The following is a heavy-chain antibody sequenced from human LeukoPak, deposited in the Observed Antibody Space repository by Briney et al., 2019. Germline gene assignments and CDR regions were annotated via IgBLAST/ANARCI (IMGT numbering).Heavy chain of an antibody. CDR3: AKWGCSGGSCYPFDY. CDR1: GGSISNSAYY. CDR2: MSYSGSS. D-gene: IGHD2-15*01. V-gene: IGHV4-39*07. Sequence: SETLSFTCTVSGGSISNSAYYCGWIRQPPGKGLEWIGTMSYSGSSYYNPSLQSRVIISVDTSKNQFSLRLTSVTAADTAVYYCAKWGCSGGSCYPFDYWGQGTLVTVSS. J-gene: IGHJ4*02.